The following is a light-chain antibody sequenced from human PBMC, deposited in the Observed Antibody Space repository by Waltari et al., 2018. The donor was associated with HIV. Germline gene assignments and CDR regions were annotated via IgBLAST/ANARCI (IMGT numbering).Light chain of an antibody. Sequence: QSVLTQPPSVSGAPGQRVTISCTGSSSNIGAGYDVQWYQQLPGTAPKLLIYGSSKRPSGVPDRFSGSKSGTSASLAITGLQAEDEADYYCQSYDSSLSGVVFGGGTKLTVL. J-gene: IGLJ2*01. CDR3: QSYDSSLSGVV. CDR1: SSNIGAGYD. V-gene: IGLV1-40*01. CDR2: GSS.